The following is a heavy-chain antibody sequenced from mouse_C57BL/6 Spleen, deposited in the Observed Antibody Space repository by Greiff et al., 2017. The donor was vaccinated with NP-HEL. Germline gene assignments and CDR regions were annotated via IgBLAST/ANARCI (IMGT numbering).Heavy chain of an antibody. Sequence: EVKLVESGPELVKPGASVKISCKASGYSFTDYNMNWVKQSNGKSLEWIGVINPNYGTTSYNQKFKGKATLTVDQSSSTAYMQLNSLTSEDSAVYYCARSYYGKGYFDVWGTGTTVTVSS. CDR3: ARSYYGKGYFDV. CDR2: INPNYGTT. V-gene: IGHV1-39*01. CDR1: GYSFTDYN. J-gene: IGHJ1*03. D-gene: IGHD2-10*01.